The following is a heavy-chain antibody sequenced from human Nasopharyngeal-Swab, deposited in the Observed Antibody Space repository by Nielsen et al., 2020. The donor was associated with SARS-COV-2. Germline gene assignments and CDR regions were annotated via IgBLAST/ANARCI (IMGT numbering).Heavy chain of an antibody. V-gene: IGHV3-74*01. CDR1: GFTFSSHW. CDR2: ISSDGRTT. Sequence: GGSLRPSCAASGFTFSSHWMHWVRQGPGEGLVWLSRISSDGRTTNYADSVKGRFSISRDNSKNTLHLQMNSLTDGDTAVYYCARGPSTANFYAGDYWGQGTLVTVSS. CDR3: ARGPSTANFYAGDY. J-gene: IGHJ4*02. D-gene: IGHD2/OR15-2a*01.